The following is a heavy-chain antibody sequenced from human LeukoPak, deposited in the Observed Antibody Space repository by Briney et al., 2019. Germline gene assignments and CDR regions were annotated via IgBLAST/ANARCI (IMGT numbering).Heavy chain of an antibody. CDR3: AKMIAVAGRYNWFDP. V-gene: IGHV3-30-3*02. CDR2: ISYDGSNK. D-gene: IGHD6-19*01. J-gene: IGHJ5*02. Sequence: PGGSLRLSCAASGFTFSSYAMTWVRQAPGKGLEWVAVISYDGSNKYYADSVKGRFTISRDNSKNTLYLQMNSLRAEDTAVYYCAKMIAVAGRYNWFDPWGQGTLVTVSS. CDR1: GFTFSSYA.